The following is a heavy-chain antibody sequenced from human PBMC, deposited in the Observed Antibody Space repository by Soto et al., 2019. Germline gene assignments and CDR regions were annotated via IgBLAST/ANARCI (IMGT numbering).Heavy chain of an antibody. CDR1: GFTFSSYA. CDR2: ISYDGSNK. D-gene: IGHD5-18*01. Sequence: GGSLRLSCAASGFTFSSYAMHWVRQAPGKGLEWVAVISYDGSNKYYADSVKGRFTISRDNSKNTLYLQMNSLRAEDTAVYYCARDQGEDTAMVTTFDYWGQGTLVTSPQ. J-gene: IGHJ4*02. CDR3: ARDQGEDTAMVTTFDY. V-gene: IGHV3-30-3*01.